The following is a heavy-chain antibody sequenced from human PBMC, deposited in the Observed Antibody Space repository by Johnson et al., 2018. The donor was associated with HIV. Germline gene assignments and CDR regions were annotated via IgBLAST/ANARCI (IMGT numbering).Heavy chain of an antibody. CDR3: AKTEDAFDI. V-gene: IGHV3-30*02. CDR1: GFTFSSYC. CDR2: IRYDGSNK. J-gene: IGHJ3*02. Sequence: QVQLVESGGGVVQPGGSLRLSCAASGFTFSSYCMHWVRQAPGKGLEWVAFIRYDGSNKYYADSVKGRFTISRDNSKNTLYLQMNSLRAEDTAVYYCAKTEDAFDIWGQGTMVTVSS.